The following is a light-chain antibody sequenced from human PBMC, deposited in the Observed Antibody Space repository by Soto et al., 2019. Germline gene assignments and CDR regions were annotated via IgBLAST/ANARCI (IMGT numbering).Light chain of an antibody. Sequence: QSALTQPASVSGSPGQSITISCTGTSSDVGGYYYVSWYQHHPGKAPKLIIYQVTNRPSGISDRFSGSKSGNTASLTISGLRADDEADYYCTSYSSTDTFYVFGTGTKLTVL. V-gene: IGLV2-14*01. CDR3: TSYSSTDTFYV. CDR1: SSDVGGYYY. CDR2: QVT. J-gene: IGLJ1*01.